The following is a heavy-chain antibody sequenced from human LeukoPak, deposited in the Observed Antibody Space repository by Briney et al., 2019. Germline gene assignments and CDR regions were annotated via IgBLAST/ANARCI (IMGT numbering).Heavy chain of an antibody. CDR2: IYYSGST. CDR1: GASIRSSSYY. Sequence: RPSETLSLTCTVSGASIRSSSYYWGWIRQPPGKGLEWIGSIYYSGSTYYNPSLKSRVTISVDTSKNQFSLKLSSVTAADTAVYYCARGRVPYYYDSSGYYLDYWGQGTLVTVSS. CDR3: ARGRVPYYYDSSGYYLDY. J-gene: IGHJ4*02. D-gene: IGHD3-22*01. V-gene: IGHV4-39*07.